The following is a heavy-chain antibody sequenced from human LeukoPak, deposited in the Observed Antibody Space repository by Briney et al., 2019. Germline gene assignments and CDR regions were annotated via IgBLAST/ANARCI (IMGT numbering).Heavy chain of an antibody. CDR1: GGSISSSSYY. CDR3: ARRGDGYNSPRFDY. D-gene: IGHD5-24*01. J-gene: IGHJ4*02. V-gene: IGHV4-39*01. Sequence: SETLSLXCTVSGGSISSSSYYWGWIRQPPGKGLGWIGSIYYSGSTYYNPSLKSRVTISVDTSKNQFSLKLSSVTAADTAVYYCARRGDGYNSPRFDYWGQGTLVTVSS. CDR2: IYYSGST.